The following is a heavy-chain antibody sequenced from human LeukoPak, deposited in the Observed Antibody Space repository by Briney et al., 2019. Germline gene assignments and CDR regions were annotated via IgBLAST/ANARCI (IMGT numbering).Heavy chain of an antibody. D-gene: IGHD6-19*01. Sequence: GGSLRLSCAVSGFNFADYAMHWVRQAPGKGLEWVSGISWNSGSIGYADSVKGRFTISRDSSKNTLYLQLHSLRAEDTALYYCAKDLGSGWYGGVNYYDYWGPGTLVTASS. V-gene: IGHV3-9*01. CDR3: AKDLGSGWYGGVNYYDY. CDR1: GFNFADYA. J-gene: IGHJ4*02. CDR2: ISWNSGSI.